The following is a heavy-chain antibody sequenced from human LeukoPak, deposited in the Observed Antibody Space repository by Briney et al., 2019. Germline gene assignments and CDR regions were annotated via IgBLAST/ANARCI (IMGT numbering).Heavy chain of an antibody. CDR1: GFTFSSYS. J-gene: IGHJ4*02. Sequence: QAGGSLRLSCAASGFTFSSYSMNWVRQAPGKGLEWVSYISSSSNTIYYADSVKGRFTISRDNAKNSLYLQMNSLRAEDTAVYYCARDTADHWGQGTLVTVSS. CDR3: ARDTADH. CDR2: ISSSSNTI. V-gene: IGHV3-48*01.